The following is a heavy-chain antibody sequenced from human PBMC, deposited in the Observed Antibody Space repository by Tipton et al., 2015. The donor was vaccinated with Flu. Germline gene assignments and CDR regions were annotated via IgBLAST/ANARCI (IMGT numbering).Heavy chain of an antibody. D-gene: IGHD1-26*01. J-gene: IGHJ3*02. CDR3: ARPVYKWERRGTFDI. CDR1: GYTLTSYD. Sequence: QLVQSGAEVKKPGASVKVSCKASGYTLTSYDINWVRQATGQGLEWMGWMNPNSGNTGYAQKFQGRVNITRNTSISTAYMELSSLRTEDTAVYDCARPVYKWERRGTFDIWGQGTMVTVSS. V-gene: IGHV1-8*01. CDR2: MNPNSGNT.